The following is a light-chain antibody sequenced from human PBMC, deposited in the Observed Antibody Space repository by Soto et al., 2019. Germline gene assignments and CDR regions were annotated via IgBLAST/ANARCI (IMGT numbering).Light chain of an antibody. Sequence: QSALTQPPSASGSPGQSVTISCTGTSSDVGAYNYVSWYQQHAGKAPKLVIYEVTKRPSGVPDRFAGSKSDNTASLTVSGLQAEDEDDYYCSSFASSNTWVFGGGTKLTVL. CDR3: SSFASSNTWV. V-gene: IGLV2-8*01. CDR2: EVT. CDR1: SSDVGAYNY. J-gene: IGLJ3*02.